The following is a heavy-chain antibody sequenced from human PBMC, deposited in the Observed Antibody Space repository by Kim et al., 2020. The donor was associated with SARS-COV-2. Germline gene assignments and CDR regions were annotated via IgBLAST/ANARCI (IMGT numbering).Heavy chain of an antibody. V-gene: IGHV3-23*01. J-gene: IGHJ4*02. CDR2: ITGSGVGG. Sequence: GGSLRLSCAASGFTFSSCAMSWVRQAPGKGLEWVSSITGSGVGGDYADSVKGRFTISRDNSKNTLYLQMNSLRAEDTALYYCAKDRTRDILFDYWGQGTLVTVSS. CDR3: AKDRTRDILFDY. CDR1: GFTFSSCA.